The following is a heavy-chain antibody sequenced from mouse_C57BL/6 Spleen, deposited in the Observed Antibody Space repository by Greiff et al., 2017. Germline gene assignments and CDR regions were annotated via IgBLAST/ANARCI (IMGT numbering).Heavy chain of an antibody. J-gene: IGHJ2*01. V-gene: IGHV1-53*01. CDR3: AGSYYSNPYYFDY. Sequence: QVHVKQPGTELVKPGASVKLSCKASGYTFTSYWMHWVKQRPGQGLEWIGNINPSNGGTNYNEKFKSKATLTVDKSSSTAYMQLSSLTSEDSAVYYCAGSYYSNPYYFDYWGQGTTLTVSS. D-gene: IGHD2-5*01. CDR2: INPSNGGT. CDR1: GYTFTSYW.